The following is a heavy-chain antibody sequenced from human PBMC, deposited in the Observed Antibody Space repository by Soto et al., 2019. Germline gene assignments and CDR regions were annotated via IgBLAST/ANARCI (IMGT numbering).Heavy chain of an antibody. CDR1: GDSVSSNSGT. J-gene: IGHJ3*02. CDR2: TYYRSKWYN. V-gene: IGHV6-1*01. CDR3: VRMKPTLAVAEYPFDI. D-gene: IGHD6-19*01. Sequence: SQTLSLTCAISGDSVSSNSGTWNWIRQSPSRGLEWLGRTYYRSKWYNDYAVSVKGRITISPXXXXXXXXXXXXXXTPDDTAVYFCVRMKPTLAVAEYPFDIWGQGTMVTVSS.